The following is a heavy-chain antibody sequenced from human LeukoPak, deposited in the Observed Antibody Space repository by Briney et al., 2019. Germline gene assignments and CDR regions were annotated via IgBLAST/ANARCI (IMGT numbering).Heavy chain of an antibody. J-gene: IGHJ4*02. CDR2: ISGSDGST. D-gene: IGHD2-2*01. Sequence: GGSLRLSCAASGFTFSSYAMSWVRQAPGKGLEWVSAISGSDGSTYYADSVKGRFTISRDNSKKTLYLQMNSLRAEDTAVYYCAKTVVPAAIEYYFDYWGQGTLVTVSS. CDR3: AKTVVPAAIEYYFDY. V-gene: IGHV3-23*01. CDR1: GFTFSSYA.